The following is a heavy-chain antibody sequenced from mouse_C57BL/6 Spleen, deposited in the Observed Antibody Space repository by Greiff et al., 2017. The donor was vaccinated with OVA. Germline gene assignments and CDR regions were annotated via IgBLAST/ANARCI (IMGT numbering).Heavy chain of an antibody. Sequence: VQGVESGAELVRPGTSVKVSCKASGYAFTNYLIEWVKQRPGQGLEWIGVINPGSGGTNYNEKFKGKATLTADKSSSTAYMQLSSLTSEDSAVYFCARAQATDFDYWGQGTTLTVSS. CDR2: INPGSGGT. CDR3: ARAQATDFDY. J-gene: IGHJ2*01. V-gene: IGHV1-54*01. D-gene: IGHD3-2*02. CDR1: GYAFTNYL.